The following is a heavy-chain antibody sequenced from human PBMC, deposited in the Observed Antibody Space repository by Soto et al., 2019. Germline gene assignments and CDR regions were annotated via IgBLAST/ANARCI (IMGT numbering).Heavy chain of an antibody. D-gene: IGHD1-26*01. CDR3: ARDAREIGHTYWFAP. CDR1: GGSISSGDYY. Sequence: SETLSLTCTVSGGSISSGDYYWSWIRQPPGKGLEWIGYIYYSGSTYYNPSLKSRVTISVDTSKNQFSLKLSSVTAADTAVYYCARDAREIGHTYWFAPWGQGTLVTVS. CDR2: IYYSGST. J-gene: IGHJ5*02. V-gene: IGHV4-30-4*01.